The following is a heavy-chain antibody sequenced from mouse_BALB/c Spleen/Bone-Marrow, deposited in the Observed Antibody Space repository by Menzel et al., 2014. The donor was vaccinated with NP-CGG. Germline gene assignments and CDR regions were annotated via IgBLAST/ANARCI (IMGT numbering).Heavy chain of an antibody. J-gene: IGHJ2*01. Sequence: EVNVVESGGDLVKPGGSLKLSCVASGFTFSSYGMSWVRQTPDKRLEWVATISSGGSYTYYPDSVKGRFTISRDNAKNSLYLQMSSLKSEDTAMYYCGRNYYGSSYYFDYWGQGTTLTASS. CDR3: GRNYYGSSYYFDY. D-gene: IGHD1-1*01. V-gene: IGHV5-6*01. CDR1: GFTFSSYG. CDR2: ISSGGSYT.